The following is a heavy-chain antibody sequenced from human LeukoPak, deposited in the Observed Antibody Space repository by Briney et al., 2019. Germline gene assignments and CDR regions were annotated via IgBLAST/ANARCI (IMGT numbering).Heavy chain of an antibody. J-gene: IGHJ4*02. D-gene: IGHD6-13*01. Sequence: GGSLRLSCAASGFTISSYSMNWVRQAPGKGLEWVGFIRSKAYGGTTEYAASVKGRFTISRDDSKSIAYLQMNSLKTEDTAVYYCTPAAGDYWGQGTLVTVSS. CDR2: IRSKAYGGTT. CDR3: TPAAGDY. CDR1: GFTISSYS. V-gene: IGHV3-49*04.